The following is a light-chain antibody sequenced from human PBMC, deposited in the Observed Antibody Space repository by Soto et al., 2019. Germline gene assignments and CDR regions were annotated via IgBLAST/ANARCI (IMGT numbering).Light chain of an antibody. J-gene: IGKJ1*01. CDR1: DSPLHSDGKTY. Sequence: IVMTQAPLSLSGTPGEPACISCKTSDSPLHSDGKTYLYWYLQSPGQPPQLLIYEVSNRFSGVPDRFSGSGSGTEFTLTISSLQPDDFATYYCQQSYSTPTFGQGTKV. CDR3: QQSYSTPT. V-gene: IGKV2D-29*01. CDR2: EVS.